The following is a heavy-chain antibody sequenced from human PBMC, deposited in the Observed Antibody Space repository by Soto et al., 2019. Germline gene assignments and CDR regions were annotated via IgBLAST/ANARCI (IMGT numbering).Heavy chain of an antibody. V-gene: IGHV4-59*02. CDR3: ARLQYTVVTALDI. CDR1: GASVGSHF. D-gene: IGHD2-15*01. J-gene: IGHJ3*02. CDR2: IYHTVNT. Sequence: PSETLSLTCSISGASVGSHFWSWIRQAPGKGPELVGYIYHTVNTNYNPALKSRVTMSMDTSENQLSLQLSSVTAADTAVYYCARLQYTVVTALDIWGQGTMVTVSS.